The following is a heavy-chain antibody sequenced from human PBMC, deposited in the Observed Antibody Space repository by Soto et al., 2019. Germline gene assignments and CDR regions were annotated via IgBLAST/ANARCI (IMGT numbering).Heavy chain of an antibody. CDR1: GYTFTAYA. CDR2: INAGNGNT. CDR3: EKAWALVWGSHLDQ. Sequence: GASVKVSCKASGYTFTAYAMHWVRQAPGQRLEWMGWINAGNGNTKYSQKFQGRVTITRDTSASTAYMKLSSRRAEDTALYYCEKAWALVWGSHLDQWAQGPLCTVS. V-gene: IGHV1-3*01. D-gene: IGHD3-16*01. J-gene: IGHJ4*02.